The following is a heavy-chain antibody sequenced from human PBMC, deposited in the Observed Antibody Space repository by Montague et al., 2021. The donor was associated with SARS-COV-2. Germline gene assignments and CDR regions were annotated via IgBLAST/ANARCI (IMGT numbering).Heavy chain of an antibody. CDR1: GFTFSSYE. D-gene: IGHD3-9*01. CDR2: ISSSGSTI. CDR3: ARDQPGTYFIPGAFDI. J-gene: IGHJ3*02. V-gene: IGHV3-48*03. Sequence: SLRLSCAASGFTFSSYEMNWVRQAPGKGLEWVSYISSSGSTIYYADSVEGRFTISRDNAKNSLYLQMNSLRAEDTAVYYCARDQPGTYFIPGAFDIWGQGTMVTVSS.